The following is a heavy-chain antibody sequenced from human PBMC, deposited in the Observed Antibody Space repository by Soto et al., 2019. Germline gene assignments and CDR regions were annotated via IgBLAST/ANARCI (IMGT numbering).Heavy chain of an antibody. Sequence: PGGSLRLSCAASGFTFSSYGMHWVRQAPGKGLEWVAVISYDGSNKYYADSVKGRFTISRDNSKNTLYLQMNSLRAEDTAVYYCAKGLYSSSWYWFDPWGQGTLVTVSS. D-gene: IGHD6-13*01. V-gene: IGHV3-30*18. CDR3: AKGLYSSSWYWFDP. CDR2: ISYDGSNK. CDR1: GFTFSSYG. J-gene: IGHJ5*02.